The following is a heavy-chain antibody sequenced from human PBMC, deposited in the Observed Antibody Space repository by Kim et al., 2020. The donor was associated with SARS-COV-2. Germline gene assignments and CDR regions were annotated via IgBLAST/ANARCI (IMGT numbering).Heavy chain of an antibody. D-gene: IGHD6-19*01. Sequence: SETLSLTCTVSGGSLSSSSYYWGWIRQPPGKGLEWIGTAYYIGNTSYTPSLKSRVTISVYTSKNQFSLKLGSVTAADTAVYYCARHQSYSSGWYV. CDR1: GGSLSSSSYY. CDR2: AYYIGNT. CDR3: ARHQSYSSGWYV. V-gene: IGHV4-39*01. J-gene: IGHJ2*01.